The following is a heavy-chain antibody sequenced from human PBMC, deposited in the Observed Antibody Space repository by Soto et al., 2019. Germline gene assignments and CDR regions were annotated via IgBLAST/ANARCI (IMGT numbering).Heavy chain of an antibody. CDR2: ISAYNGNT. Sequence: QVQLVQSGAEVKKPGASVKVSCKASGYTFTSYGISWVRQAPGQGLEWMGWISAYNGNTNYAQKLQGRVTMTTDTSTSTADMELRSLRSDDTAVYYCARDSVVVVAATGNYYYGMDVWGQGTTVTVSS. J-gene: IGHJ6*02. D-gene: IGHD2-15*01. V-gene: IGHV1-18*01. CDR3: ARDSVVVVAATGNYYYGMDV. CDR1: GYTFTSYG.